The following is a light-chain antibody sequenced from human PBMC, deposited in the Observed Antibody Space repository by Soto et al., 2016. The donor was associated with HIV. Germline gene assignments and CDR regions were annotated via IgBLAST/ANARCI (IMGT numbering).Light chain of an antibody. Sequence: DIQMTQSPSSLSLSIGDRVSITCRASQSISTYLNWYQQKPGRAPKLLISDASSLQSGVPSRFSGRGSGTDFTLTISSLQHEDLATYYCQQSSRTPRTLGQGTKVEI. J-gene: IGKJ1*01. CDR2: DAS. CDR3: QQSSRTPRT. CDR1: QSISTY. V-gene: IGKV1-39*01.